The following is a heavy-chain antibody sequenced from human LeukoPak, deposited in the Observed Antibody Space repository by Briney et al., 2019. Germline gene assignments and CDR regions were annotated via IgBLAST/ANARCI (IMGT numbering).Heavy chain of an antibody. V-gene: IGHV4-59*12. CDR3: ARDLRSAGATPYYYYMDI. CDR2: IYYSGST. D-gene: IGHD1-26*01. Sequence: SETLSLTCNVSGDPISRYYWSWIRQPPGKGLEWIGYIYYSGSTNYNPSLESRVTMSVDTSKNQFSLKLSSVTAADTAVYYCARDLRSAGATPYYYYMDIWGKGTTVTVSS. J-gene: IGHJ6*03. CDR1: GDPISRYY.